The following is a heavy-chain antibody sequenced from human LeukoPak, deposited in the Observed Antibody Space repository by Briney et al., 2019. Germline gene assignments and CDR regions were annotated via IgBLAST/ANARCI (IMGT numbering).Heavy chain of an antibody. CDR2: IRYDGSNK. CDR1: GFTFSSYG. CDR3: ARDRDNWNHFDY. D-gene: IGHD1-20*01. V-gene: IGHV3-30*02. Sequence: GGSLRLSCAASGFTFSSYGMHWVRQAPGKGLEWVAFIRYDGSNKYYADSVKGRFTISRDNSKNTVYLEMNSLRAEDTAVYYCARDRDNWNHFDYWGQGTLVTVSS. J-gene: IGHJ4*02.